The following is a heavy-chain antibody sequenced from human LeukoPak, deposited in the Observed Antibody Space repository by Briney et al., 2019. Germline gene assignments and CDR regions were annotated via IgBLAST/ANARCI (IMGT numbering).Heavy chain of an antibody. CDR3: ATTKGTIPYFDH. CDR1: GYTFTDYY. D-gene: IGHD3-3*01. J-gene: IGHJ4*02. CDR2: VDPEDGET. V-gene: IGHV1-69-2*01. Sequence: VKVSCKVSGYTFTDYYMYWVQQAPGKGLGWMGLVDPEDGETKYAEKFQGRVTVIADTSTDTAYMELSSLRSEDTAVYYCATTKGTIPYFDHWGQGTLVTVSS.